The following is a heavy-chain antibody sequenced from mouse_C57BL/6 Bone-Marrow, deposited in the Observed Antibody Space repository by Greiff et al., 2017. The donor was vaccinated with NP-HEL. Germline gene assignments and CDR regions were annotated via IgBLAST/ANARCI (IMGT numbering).Heavy chain of an antibody. J-gene: IGHJ2*01. CDR2: INPSNGGT. Sequence: QVQLQQPGTELVKPGASVKLSCKASGYTFTSYWMHWVKQRHGQGLEWIGNINPSNGGTNYNEKFKSKATLTVDKSYSPAYMQLSSLTSEDSAVYYCANAHGRRYYFDYWGQGTTLTVSS. CDR1: GYTFTSYW. CDR3: ANAHGRRYYFDY. V-gene: IGHV1-53*01. D-gene: IGHD1-1*01.